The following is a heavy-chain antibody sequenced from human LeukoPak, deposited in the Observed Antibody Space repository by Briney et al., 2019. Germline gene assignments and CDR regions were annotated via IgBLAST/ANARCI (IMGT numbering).Heavy chain of an antibody. J-gene: IGHJ4*02. Sequence: GGSLRLSCAASGFTFSSYWMHWVRQAPGKGLEWVANIKQDGSEKCYVDSVKGRFTISRDNAKNTLYLQLSSLTADDTAVYYCARGGRYFDWLATQYWGQGALVIVSS. D-gene: IGHD3-9*01. CDR3: ARGGRYFDWLATQY. CDR2: IKQDGSEK. CDR1: GFTFSSYW. V-gene: IGHV3-7*01.